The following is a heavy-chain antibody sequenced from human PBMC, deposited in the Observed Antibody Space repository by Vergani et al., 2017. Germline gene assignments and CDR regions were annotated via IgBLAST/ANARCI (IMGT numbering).Heavy chain of an antibody. Sequence: EVQLLESGGGLVQPGGSLRLSCAASGFTFNNYAMNWVRQAPGKGLEWVSSFSDSADNTYYADSVKCRFTISRHISKNTLYLHMNSLRAEDTAVYYCARDNYRNPGAVDYWGQGTLVTVSS. J-gene: IGHJ4*02. CDR3: ARDNYRNPGAVDY. V-gene: IGHV3-23*01. CDR2: FSDSADNT. CDR1: GFTFNNYA. D-gene: IGHD3-16*02.